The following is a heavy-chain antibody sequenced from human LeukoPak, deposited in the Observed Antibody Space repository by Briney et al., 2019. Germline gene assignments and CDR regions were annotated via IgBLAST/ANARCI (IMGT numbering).Heavy chain of an antibody. J-gene: IGHJ5*02. CDR3: ARRHILLIRGAPANWFDP. CDR2: IFYSGST. Sequence: SETLSLTCTVSGGSISSGNYHWSWIRQPPGKGLEWIGNIFYSGSTYYNPSLHSRVTISVDTSKNQFSLNLSSVTAADTAVYYCARRHILLIRGAPANWFDPWGQGTLVTVSS. CDR1: GGSISSGNYH. V-gene: IGHV4-30-4*01. D-gene: IGHD3-10*01.